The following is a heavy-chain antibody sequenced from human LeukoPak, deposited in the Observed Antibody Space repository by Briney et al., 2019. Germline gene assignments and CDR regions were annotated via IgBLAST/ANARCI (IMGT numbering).Heavy chain of an antibody. V-gene: IGHV1-2*02. CDR1: GYTFTGYY. Sequence: ASAKVSCKASGYTFTGYYMHWVRQAPGQGLEWMGWINPNSGGTNYAQKFQGRVTMTRDTSISTAYMELSRLRSDDTAVYYCARSYDILTGYYSGWAFDIWGQGTMVTVSS. CDR3: ARSYDILTGYYSGWAFDI. J-gene: IGHJ3*02. D-gene: IGHD3-9*01. CDR2: INPNSGGT.